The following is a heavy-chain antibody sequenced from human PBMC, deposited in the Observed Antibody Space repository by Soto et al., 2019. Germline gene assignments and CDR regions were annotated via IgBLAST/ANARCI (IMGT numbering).Heavy chain of an antibody. J-gene: IGHJ6*02. CDR1: GFTFSSYS. D-gene: IGHD4-17*01. CDR2: ISSSSSYI. CDR3: ARDYGGYNLYYYYYGMDV. V-gene: IGHV3-21*01. Sequence: PGGSLRLSCAASGFTFSSYSMNRVRQAPGKGLEWVSSISSSSSYIYYADSVKGRFTISRDNAKNSLYLQMNSLRAEDTAVYYCARDYGGYNLYYYYYGMDVWGQGTTVTVSS.